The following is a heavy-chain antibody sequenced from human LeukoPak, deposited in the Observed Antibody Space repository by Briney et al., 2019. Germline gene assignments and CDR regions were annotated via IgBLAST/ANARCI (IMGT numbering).Heavy chain of an antibody. CDR2: INWNSGNI. CDR3: AKASSWGLDSAFDI. V-gene: IGHV3-9*03. J-gene: IGHJ3*02. Sequence: PGRSLRLSCAASGFTFDDYAMHWVRQAPGKGLQWVSGINWNSGNIGYADSVEGRFTISRDNAKNSLYLQMNALRAEDMAVYYCAKASSWGLDSAFDIWGQGTMVTVSS. D-gene: IGHD3-16*01. CDR1: GFTFDDYA.